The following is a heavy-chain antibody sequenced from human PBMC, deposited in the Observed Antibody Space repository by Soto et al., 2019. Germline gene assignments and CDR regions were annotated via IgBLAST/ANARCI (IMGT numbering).Heavy chain of an antibody. Sequence: SETMRLTCAAYGGTFIGYYCIFIRHPPFKWLEWIVEISHSGSTNYNPSLKSRVTTLVNTSKNQFSLKLSSVTAADTAVYYCARARARQRQALNYFVYWGQGTLVTVSS. CDR3: ARARARQRQALNYFVY. V-gene: IGHV4-34*01. CDR2: ISHSGST. CDR1: GGTFIGYY. J-gene: IGHJ4*02.